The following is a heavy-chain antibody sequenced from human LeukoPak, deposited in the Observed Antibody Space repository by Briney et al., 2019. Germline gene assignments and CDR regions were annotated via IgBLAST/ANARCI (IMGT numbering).Heavy chain of an antibody. V-gene: IGHV3-74*03. Sequence: GGSLRLSCAASGFTFSSHWMHWVRQAPGKGLVWVSRINGDGSNTTYADSVKGRFTISRDNAKNTLYLQMNSLRAEDTAVYHCARSTSWYSTDAFDIWGQGTMVTVSS. J-gene: IGHJ3*02. CDR2: INGDGSNT. CDR1: GFTFSSHW. CDR3: ARSTSWYSTDAFDI. D-gene: IGHD2-15*01.